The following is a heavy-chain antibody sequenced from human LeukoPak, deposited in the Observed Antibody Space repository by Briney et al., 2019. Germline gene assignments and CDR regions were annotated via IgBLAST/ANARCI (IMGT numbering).Heavy chain of an antibody. CDR2: IYYSGST. J-gene: IGHJ6*03. CDR1: GGSISSSSYY. CDR3: AREGAFYCTNGVCYLIDYYYYYYYMDV. D-gene: IGHD2-8*01. Sequence: SETLSLTCTVSGGSISSSSYYWGWIRQPPGKGLEWIGSIYYSGSTYYNPSLKSRVTISVDTSKNQFSLKLSSVTAADTAVYYCAREGAFYCTNGVCYLIDYYYYYYYMDVWGKGTTVTVSS. V-gene: IGHV4-39*07.